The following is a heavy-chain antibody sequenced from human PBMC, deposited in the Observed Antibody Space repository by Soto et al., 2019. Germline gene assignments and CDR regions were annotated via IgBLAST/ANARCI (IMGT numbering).Heavy chain of an antibody. D-gene: IGHD1-1*01. V-gene: IGHV4-59*13. CDR1: GGSISRYF. Sequence: QVQLQESGPGLVKPSETLSLTCTVSGGSISRYFWSWIRQPPGKGLEWLGYVSDSGSTKYNPSLKSRVTISVDTSKNQFSLNLSSVTAADTAVYYCARAACGIEDYYYMDVWGIGTTVTVSS. CDR3: ARAACGIEDYYYMDV. CDR2: VSDSGST. J-gene: IGHJ6*03.